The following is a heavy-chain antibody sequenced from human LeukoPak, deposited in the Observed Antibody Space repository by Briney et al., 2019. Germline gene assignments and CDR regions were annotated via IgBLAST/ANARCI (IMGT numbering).Heavy chain of an antibody. CDR3: ATQIAAAAPDY. Sequence: PSQTLSLTCTVSGGSISSGGYYWSWIRQHPGKGLEWIGYIYYSGSTYYNPSLKSRVTISVDTSKNQFSLRLSPVTAADTAVYYCATQIAAAAPDYWGQGTLVTVSS. V-gene: IGHV4-31*03. CDR1: GGSISSGGYY. D-gene: IGHD6-13*01. CDR2: IYYSGST. J-gene: IGHJ4*02.